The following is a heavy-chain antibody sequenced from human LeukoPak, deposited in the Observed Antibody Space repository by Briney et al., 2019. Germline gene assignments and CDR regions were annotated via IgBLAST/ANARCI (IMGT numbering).Heavy chain of an antibody. CDR1: GFTFSSYG. D-gene: IGHD6-19*01. Sequence: PGRSLRLSCAASGFTFSSYGMHWVRQAPGKGLEWVAVISYDGSNKYYADSVKGRFTISRDNSKNTLYLQMNSLRAEDTAVYYCAKRSVAGRYAMDVWGQGTTVTVSS. CDR3: AKRSVAGRYAMDV. V-gene: IGHV3-30*18. J-gene: IGHJ6*02. CDR2: ISYDGSNK.